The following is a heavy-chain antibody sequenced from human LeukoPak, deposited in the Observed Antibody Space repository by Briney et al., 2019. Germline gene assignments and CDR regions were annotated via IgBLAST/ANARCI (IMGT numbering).Heavy chain of an antibody. D-gene: IGHD3-9*01. CDR1: GFTFSSYG. Sequence: GGSLRLSCAASGFTFSSYGMHWVRQAPGKGREGVAVISYDGSNKYYADSVKGRFTISRDNSKNTLYLQMNSLRAEDTAVYYCAKDAYYDILTGSPPSAFDIWGQGTMVTVSS. CDR2: ISYDGSNK. J-gene: IGHJ3*02. V-gene: IGHV3-30*18. CDR3: AKDAYYDILTGSPPSAFDI.